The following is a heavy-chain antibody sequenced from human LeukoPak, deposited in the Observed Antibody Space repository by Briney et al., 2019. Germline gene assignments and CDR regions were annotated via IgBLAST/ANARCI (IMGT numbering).Heavy chain of an antibody. Sequence: SQTLSLTCTVSGGSISSRGYYWSWIRQHPGKGLEWIGYIYYSGSTYYNPSLKSRVTISVDTSKNQFSLKLSSVTAADTAVYYCARSSSWVAFDSWGQGTMVTVSS. D-gene: IGHD6-13*01. V-gene: IGHV4-31*03. J-gene: IGHJ3*02. CDR1: GGSISSRGYY. CDR3: ARSSSWVAFDS. CDR2: IYYSGST.